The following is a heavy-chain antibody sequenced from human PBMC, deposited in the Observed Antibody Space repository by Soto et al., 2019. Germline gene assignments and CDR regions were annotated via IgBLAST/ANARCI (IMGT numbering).Heavy chain of an antibody. Sequence: GGSLRLSCVASGLTFGSRAMSWVRQAPGEWLQWVATITDNGGDAKYADSVRGRFVISRDNSKKTLYLQMTSLTAEDSAMYFCAQVSTGSYPWSRVFYFWGRGTL. CDR2: ITDNGGDA. V-gene: IGHV3-23*01. J-gene: IGHJ4*01. D-gene: IGHD3-3*01. CDR1: GLTFGSRA. CDR3: AQVSTGSYPWSRVFYF.